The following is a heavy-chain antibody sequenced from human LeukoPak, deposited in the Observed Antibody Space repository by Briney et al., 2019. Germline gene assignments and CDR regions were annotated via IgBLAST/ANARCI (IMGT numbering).Heavy chain of an antibody. CDR3: ARLSAELWFGELLIDY. J-gene: IGHJ4*02. CDR2: IYYSGST. V-gene: IGHV4-39*01. CDR1: GGSISSSSYC. D-gene: IGHD3-10*01. Sequence: PSETLSLTCTVSGGSISSSSYCWGWLRQPPGKGLEWIGSIYYSGSTYYNPSLKSRITISVDTSKNQFSLKLCSVTAADTAVYYCARLSAELWFGELLIDYWGQGTLVTVSS.